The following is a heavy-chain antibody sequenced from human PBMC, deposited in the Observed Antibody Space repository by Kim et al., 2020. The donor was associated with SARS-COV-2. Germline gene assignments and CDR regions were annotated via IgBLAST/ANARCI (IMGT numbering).Heavy chain of an antibody. V-gene: IGHV1-46*01. Sequence: KFQGRVTMTRDTSTSTVYMELSSLRSEDTAVYYCARSGHNYYDSSGYYNYWGQGTLVTVSS. D-gene: IGHD3-22*01. CDR3: ARSGHNYYDSSGYYNY. J-gene: IGHJ4*02.